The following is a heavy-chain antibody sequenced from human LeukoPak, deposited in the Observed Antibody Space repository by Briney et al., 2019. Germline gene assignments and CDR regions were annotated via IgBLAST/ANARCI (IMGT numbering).Heavy chain of an antibody. CDR3: ARDSTPYDFWSGYYVGGWFDP. J-gene: IGHJ5*02. D-gene: IGHD3-3*01. CDR2: VSGRDDST. V-gene: IGHV3-23*01. Sequence: GASLRLSCAASGFTFSNYAMSWVRQAPGKGLEWVSAVSGRDDSTYYADSVKGRFTISRDNSKNTLYLQMNSLRAEDTAVYYCARDSTPYDFWSGYYVGGWFDPWGQGTLVTVSS. CDR1: GFTFSNYA.